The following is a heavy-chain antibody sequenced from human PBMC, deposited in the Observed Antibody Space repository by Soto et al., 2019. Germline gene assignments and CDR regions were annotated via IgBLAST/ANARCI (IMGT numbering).Heavy chain of an antibody. CDR3: ARDFIVGAPDYFDY. D-gene: IGHD1-26*01. V-gene: IGHV3-30*04. CDR1: GFTFSDYP. J-gene: IGHJ4*02. Sequence: QVQLVESGGGVVQPGRSLSLSCAASGFTFSDYPMHWVRQVPGKGLEWVAVISYDGRVKYYVDSVKGRFTISRDDSKNTLYLQMNSLRVDDTAVYYCARDFIVGAPDYFDYWGQGTLVTVSS. CDR2: ISYDGRVK.